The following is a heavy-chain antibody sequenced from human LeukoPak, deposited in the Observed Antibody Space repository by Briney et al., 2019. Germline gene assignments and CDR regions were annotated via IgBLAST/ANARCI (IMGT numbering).Heavy chain of an antibody. J-gene: IGHJ4*02. Sequence: GGSLGLSCAASGFTFNSYGMNWVRQAPGKGLEWVAVISYDGSNKYYADSVKGRFTISRDNSKNTLYLQMNSLRAEDTAVYYCARDGAYYYGSGSSYFDYWGQGTLVTVSS. V-gene: IGHV3-30*19. CDR1: GFTFNSYG. D-gene: IGHD3-10*01. CDR2: ISYDGSNK. CDR3: ARDGAYYYGSGSSYFDY.